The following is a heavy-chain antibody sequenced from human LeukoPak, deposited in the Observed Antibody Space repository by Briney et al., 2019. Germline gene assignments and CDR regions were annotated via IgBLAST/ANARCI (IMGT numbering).Heavy chain of an antibody. D-gene: IGHD3-10*01. CDR1: SGFISSYY. Sequence: SETLSLTCSVSSGFISSYYWTWIRQSPGKGLEWIGYINYTGSTSYNPSLQSRVTISVDTSKNQFSLRLNSVTAADTAVYYCARLHHDYGSGTYGGAYNYYMDVWGKGTTVTVSS. CDR3: ARLHHDYGSGTYGGAYNYYMDV. V-gene: IGHV4-59*01. J-gene: IGHJ6*03. CDR2: INYTGST.